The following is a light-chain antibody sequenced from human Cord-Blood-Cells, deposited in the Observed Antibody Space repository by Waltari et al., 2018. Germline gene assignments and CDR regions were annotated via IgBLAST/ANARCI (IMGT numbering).Light chain of an antibody. CDR2: DAS. Sequence: DIQMTQSPSSLSASVGDRVTITCQASQDISNYLNWYQQKPGKAPKLLIYDASNLETGVPSRFSGSGSGTDFTFTISSLQPEDIETYDCQQYDNLPLTFGGGTKGEIK. J-gene: IGKJ4*01. V-gene: IGKV1-33*01. CDR3: QQYDNLPLT. CDR1: QDISNY.